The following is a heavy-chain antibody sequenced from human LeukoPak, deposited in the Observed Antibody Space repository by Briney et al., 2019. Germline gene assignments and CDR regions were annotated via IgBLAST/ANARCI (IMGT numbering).Heavy chain of an antibody. J-gene: IGHJ4*02. CDR1: GGSISSYD. V-gene: IGHV4-4*07. CDR3: ASYTFWCGTPGV. D-gene: IGHD3-3*01. CDR2: IYTSGST. Sequence: SETLSLTCTVSGGSISSYDWSRIRQPAGKGLEWIGRIYTSGSTNYNPSLKSRVTMSVDTSKNQFSLKLSAVTAADTAGYYCASYTFWCGTPGVWGQGTLVTVSS.